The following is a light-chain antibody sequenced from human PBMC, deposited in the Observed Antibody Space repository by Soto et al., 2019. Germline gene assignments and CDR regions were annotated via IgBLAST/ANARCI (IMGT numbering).Light chain of an antibody. J-gene: IGKJ1*01. V-gene: IGKV3-11*01. CDR3: QQRSNWTPT. CDR2: DAS. Sequence: EIVLSQSPSTLSLSPGERATLSCRASQSVSSYLAWYQQKPGQAPRLLIYDASNGATGIPARFSGSGSGTDFTLTISSLEHEDFAVYYCQQRSNWTPTFGQGTKVDIK. CDR1: QSVSSY.